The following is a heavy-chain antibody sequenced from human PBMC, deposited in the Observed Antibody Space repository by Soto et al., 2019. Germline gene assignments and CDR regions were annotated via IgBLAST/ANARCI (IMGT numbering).Heavy chain of an antibody. CDR2: TRNSGGA. V-gene: IGHV4-4*02. J-gene: IGHJ4*02. D-gene: IGHD6-19*01. CDR3: ASHLVMAGTRGFDH. Sequence: QVQLQESGPGLVKPSGTLSLTCAVSSGSVFSSNWWSWVRLPPGKGLEWIGETRNSGGANYKPSLNSRVTITVDRSRNHIFLELSSVTAADTAVYYCASHLVMAGTRGFDHWGLGTLVTVSS. CDR1: SGSVFSSNW.